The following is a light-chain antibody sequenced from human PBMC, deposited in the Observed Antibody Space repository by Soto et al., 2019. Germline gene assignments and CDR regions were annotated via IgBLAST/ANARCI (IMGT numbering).Light chain of an antibody. Sequence: HSVLTQPPSVSGAPGQRVTISCTGSSSNIGAGYDVHWYQQLPGTAPKLLIYGNSNRPSGVPDRFSGSKSGTSAPLAITGLQAEDEADYYCQSYDSSLSGYVVFGGGTKLTVL. J-gene: IGLJ2*01. V-gene: IGLV1-40*01. CDR2: GNS. CDR1: SSNIGAGYD. CDR3: QSYDSSLSGYVV.